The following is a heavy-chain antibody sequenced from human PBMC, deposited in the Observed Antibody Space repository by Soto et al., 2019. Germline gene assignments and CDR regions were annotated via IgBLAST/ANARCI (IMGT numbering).Heavy chain of an antibody. J-gene: IGHJ6*02. Sequence: QVQLVQCVNEVKKPGASVNVSCKASGYSFTRYGISWVRQAPGQGLEWMGWISGYNGKTKYAQKLQGRVSMTTDTSTSTAYMELRSLGADDTAVYYCAREGDRPYYYYGMDVWGQGTTVTVSS. CDR1: GYSFTRYG. V-gene: IGHV1-18*01. CDR2: ISGYNGKT. D-gene: IGHD3-16*01. CDR3: AREGDRPYYYYGMDV.